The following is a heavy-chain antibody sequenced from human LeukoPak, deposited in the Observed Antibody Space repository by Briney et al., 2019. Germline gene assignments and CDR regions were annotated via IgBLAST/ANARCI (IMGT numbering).Heavy chain of an antibody. CDR2: IRYDGSNK. CDR1: GFTFSSYG. Sequence: GGSLRLSCAASGFTFSSYGMHWVRQAPGKGLEWVAFIRYDGSNKYYADSVKGRFTISRDNSKNTLYLQMNSLRAEDTAVYHCAKDVVGQQWVENYWGQGTLVTVSS. J-gene: IGHJ4*02. D-gene: IGHD6-19*01. CDR3: AKDVVGQQWVENY. V-gene: IGHV3-30*02.